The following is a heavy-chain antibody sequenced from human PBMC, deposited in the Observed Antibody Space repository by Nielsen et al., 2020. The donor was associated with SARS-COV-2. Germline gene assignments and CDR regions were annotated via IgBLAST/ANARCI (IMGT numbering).Heavy chain of an antibody. V-gene: IGHV3-30*18. Sequence: GGSLRLSCAASGFTFSSYGMHWVRQAPGKGLEWVAVISYDGSNKYYADSVKGRFTISRDNSKNTLYLQMNSLRAEDTAVYYCAKDSSSWSSFDYWGQGTLVTVSS. CDR1: GFTFSSYG. D-gene: IGHD6-13*01. CDR2: ISYDGSNK. CDR3: AKDSSSWSSFDY. J-gene: IGHJ4*02.